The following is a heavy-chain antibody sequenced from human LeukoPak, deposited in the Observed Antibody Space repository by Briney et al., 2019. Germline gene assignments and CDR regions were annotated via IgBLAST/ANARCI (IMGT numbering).Heavy chain of an antibody. J-gene: IGHJ4*02. CDR3: ARVNSNYFDY. D-gene: IGHD4-11*01. Sequence: GGSLRLSCAASGFTFTSYEMNWVRQAPGKGLEWVSYISISGSTIYYADSVKGRFTIPRDNAKNSLYLQMNSLRAEDTAVYSCARVNSNYFDYWGQGTLVTVSS. CDR1: GFTFTSYE. CDR2: ISISGSTI. V-gene: IGHV3-48*03.